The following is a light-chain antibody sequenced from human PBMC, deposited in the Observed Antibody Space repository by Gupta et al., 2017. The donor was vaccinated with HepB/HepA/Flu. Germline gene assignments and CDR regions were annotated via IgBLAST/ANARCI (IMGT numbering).Light chain of an antibody. CDR3: QKYNDWSLT. CDR2: GSS. Sequence: EIVMTQSPATLSVSPGERVTLSCRASHSVNRHLAWYQQKPGQAPRLLIYGSSVRATGVPTRFSASGSETEFTLAISSLQSRDFAVYYCQKYNDWSLTRGGGTKVEI. V-gene: IGKV3-15*01. J-gene: IGKJ4*01. CDR1: HSVNRH.